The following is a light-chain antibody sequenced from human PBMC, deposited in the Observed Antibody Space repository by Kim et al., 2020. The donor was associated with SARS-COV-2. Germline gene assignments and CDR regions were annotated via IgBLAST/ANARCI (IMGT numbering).Light chain of an antibody. CDR3: SSYTSSSTWV. CDR2: EVS. Sequence: EQSAPLSCTGTGSDVGSYNRVSWYPQPPGTAPKLMIYEVSNRPSGVPDRFSGSKSGNTASLTISGLQAEDEADYYCSSYTSSSTWVFGGGTQLTVL. J-gene: IGLJ3*02. V-gene: IGLV2-18*02. CDR1: GSDVGSYNR.